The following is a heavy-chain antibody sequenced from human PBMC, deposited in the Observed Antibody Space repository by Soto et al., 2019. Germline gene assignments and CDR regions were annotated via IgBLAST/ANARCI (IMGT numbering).Heavy chain of an antibody. Sequence: SETLSLTCTVSGDAISTFYWGWMRQSPGKELEGMGYVYYTGSTNYNPSLKSRGTISVDRSKNQFSLKLTSANAADTAVYYCARGRTVRNYADDSSDYFYFFDYWGQGTQVTVSS. CDR1: GDAISTFY. J-gene: IGHJ4*02. CDR2: VYYTGST. V-gene: IGHV4-59*12. D-gene: IGHD3-22*01. CDR3: ARGRTVRNYADDSSDYFYFFDY.